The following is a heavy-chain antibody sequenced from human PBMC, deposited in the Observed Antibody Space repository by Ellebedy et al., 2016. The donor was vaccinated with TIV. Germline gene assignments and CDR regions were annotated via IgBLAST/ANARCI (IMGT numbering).Heavy chain of an antibody. CDR1: GFTFNDYW. Sequence: GESLKISCAASGFTFNDYWMHWVRQAPGKGLVWVSRINSDGTYTSHADSVKGRFSISRDNAKNALFLQMDSLRVEDQALYYCVRDARTHGFDVWGQGTAVTVFS. CDR2: INSDGTYT. CDR3: VRDARTHGFDV. J-gene: IGHJ3*01. V-gene: IGHV3-74*01.